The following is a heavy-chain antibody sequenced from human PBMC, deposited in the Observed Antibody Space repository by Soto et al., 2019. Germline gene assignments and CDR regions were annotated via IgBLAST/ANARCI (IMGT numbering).Heavy chain of an antibody. CDR1: GVSLSTSGVG. Sequence: ITLKESGPTLVKPTQSLTLTCTFSGVSLSTSGVGVGWIRQPPGTALEWLALIYWDDDKSYSPSLKSRLSTPKDTSKNQVVLTMTNMDPVDTATYYWAHRLGYSGHDWFDYWGQGTLVTVSS. V-gene: IGHV2-5*02. CDR3: AHRLGYSGHDWFDY. J-gene: IGHJ4*02. D-gene: IGHD5-12*01. CDR2: IYWDDDK.